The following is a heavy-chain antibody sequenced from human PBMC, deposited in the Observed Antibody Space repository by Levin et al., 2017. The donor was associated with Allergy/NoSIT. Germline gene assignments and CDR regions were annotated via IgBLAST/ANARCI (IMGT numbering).Heavy chain of an antibody. CDR2: IHYDGNT. CDR1: GDSISTYY. J-gene: IGHJ2*01. V-gene: IGHV4-59*01. Sequence: SETLSLTCTISGDSISTYYWSWIRQPPGRGLEWIGYIHYDGNTNYNPSLKSRITISLDTSKNEFSLKLRSVTAADTAVYYCAREYGGDWYFDLWGRGTLVTVSS. CDR3: AREYGGDWYFDL. D-gene: IGHD2-21*01.